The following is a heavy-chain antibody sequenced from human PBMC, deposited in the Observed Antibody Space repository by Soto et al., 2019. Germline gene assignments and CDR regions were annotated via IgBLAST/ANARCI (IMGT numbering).Heavy chain of an antibody. V-gene: IGHV4-39*01. Sequence: KTSETLSLTCTVSGDSFSTSNYYWGWIRQPPGKGLEWIGNIFYGGGTGVTYYNPSLKSRVIISVDTSKNQFSLKLRSITAADTAFYFCARRGGGDSLFDSWGQGKLVTVSS. CDR3: ARRGGGDSLFDS. CDR2: IFYGGGTGVT. J-gene: IGHJ4*02. D-gene: IGHD4-17*01. CDR1: GDSFSTSNYY.